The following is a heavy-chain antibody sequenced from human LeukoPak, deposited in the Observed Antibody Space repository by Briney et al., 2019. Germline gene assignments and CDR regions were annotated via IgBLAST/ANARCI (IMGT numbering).Heavy chain of an antibody. J-gene: IGHJ4*02. CDR2: IRYDGSNK. CDR1: GFTFSSYG. D-gene: IGHD6-19*01. V-gene: IGHV3-30*02. CDR3: AKGRSGAVAAFDY. Sequence: GGSLRLSCAASGFTFSSYGIHWVRQAPGKGLEWVAFIRYDGSNKYYADSVKGRFTISRDNSKNTLYLQMNSLRAEDTAVYYCAKGRSGAVAAFDYWGQGTLVTVSS.